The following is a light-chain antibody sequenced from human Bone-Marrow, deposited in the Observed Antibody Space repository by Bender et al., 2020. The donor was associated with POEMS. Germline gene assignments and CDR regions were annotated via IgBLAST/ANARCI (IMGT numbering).Light chain of an antibody. CDR1: TGDIANFNR. V-gene: IGLV2-14*02. CDR3: SSYAPSDTLV. CDR2: EVT. J-gene: IGLJ3*02. Sequence: QSALTQPASVSGSLGQSITISCTGTTGDIANFNRVSWLQQHPGKSPKLIIFEVTKRPSGVSNRFSGSKSGNAASLTISGLQAEDEADYYCSSYAPSDTLVFGGGTSVIVL.